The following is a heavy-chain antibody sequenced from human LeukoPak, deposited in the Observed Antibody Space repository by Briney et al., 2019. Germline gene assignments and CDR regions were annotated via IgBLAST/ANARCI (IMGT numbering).Heavy chain of an antibody. D-gene: IGHD2-15*01. J-gene: IGHJ4*02. V-gene: IGHV3-7*01. CDR3: ARGVMRYCSGGSCAYFDY. Sequence: GGSLRLSCAASGFTFSSYWMSWVRQAPGKGLEWGANIKQDGSEKYYVDSVKGRFTISRDNAKNSLYLQMNSLRAEDTAVYYCARGVMRYCSGGSCAYFDYWGQGTLVTVSS. CDR2: IKQDGSEK. CDR1: GFTFSSYW.